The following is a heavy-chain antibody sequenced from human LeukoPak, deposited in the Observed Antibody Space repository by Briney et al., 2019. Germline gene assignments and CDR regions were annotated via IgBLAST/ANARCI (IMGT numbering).Heavy chain of an antibody. CDR3: ARGGSVYYGSGSYGGPDWFDP. CDR2: INTNTGNP. Sequence: ASVKVSCKASGYTFTSYAMNWVRQAPGQGLEWMGWINTNTGNPTYAQGFTGRFVFSLDTSVSTAYLQISSLKAEDTAVYYCARGGSVYYGSGSYGGPDWFDPWGQGTLVTVSS. J-gene: IGHJ5*02. CDR1: GYTFTSYA. V-gene: IGHV7-4-1*02. D-gene: IGHD3-10*01.